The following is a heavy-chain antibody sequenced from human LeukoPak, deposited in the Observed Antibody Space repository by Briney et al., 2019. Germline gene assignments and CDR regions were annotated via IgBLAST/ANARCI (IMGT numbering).Heavy chain of an antibody. CDR3: GRFTRSGDSVY. CDR1: GFTFSSHW. D-gene: IGHD7-27*01. V-gene: IGHV3-7*04. CDR2: IKQDGSEK. Sequence: GGSLALFCAASGFTFSSHWKSWVRQATGRGLEWVANIKQDGSEKQYVDSVKGRFAISRDNAENSLYLQMNRLKAEDTAVYYCGRFTRSGDSVYWGQGTLVTVSS. J-gene: IGHJ4*02.